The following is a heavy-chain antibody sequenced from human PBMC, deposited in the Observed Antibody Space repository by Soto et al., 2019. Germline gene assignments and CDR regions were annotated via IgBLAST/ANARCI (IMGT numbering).Heavy chain of an antibody. Sequence: SETLSLTCAVSGDSISSDNWWSWVRQPPEKGLEWIGEIYRGTSPTYNPSLESRVTISVDKSKDQFSLKLNSVTAADTAVYYCVKNGAYALDYWGQGTLVTVSS. CDR1: GDSISSDNW. D-gene: IGHD4-17*01. J-gene: IGHJ4*02. CDR2: IYRGTSP. V-gene: IGHV4-4*02. CDR3: VKNGAYALDY.